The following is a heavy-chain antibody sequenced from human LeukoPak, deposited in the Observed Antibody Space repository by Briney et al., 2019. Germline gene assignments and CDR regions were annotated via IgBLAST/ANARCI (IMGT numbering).Heavy chain of an antibody. CDR2: INPSGGST. J-gene: IGHJ4*02. Sequence: ASVKVSCKASGYTFTSYYMHWVRQAPGQGLEWMGIINPSGGSTSYAQKFQGRVTMTRDTSTSTVYMELSSLRSEDTAVYYCARVPAPGNCSGGSCNRPFDYWGQGTLVTVSS. V-gene: IGHV1-46*01. CDR3: ARVPAPGNCSGGSCNRPFDY. CDR1: GYTFTSYY. D-gene: IGHD2-15*01.